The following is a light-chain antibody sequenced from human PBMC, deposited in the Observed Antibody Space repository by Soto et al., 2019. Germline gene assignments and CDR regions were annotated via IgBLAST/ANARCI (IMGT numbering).Light chain of an antibody. V-gene: IGLV2-14*03. J-gene: IGLJ1*01. Sequence: LTQPASVSGSPGQSITISCTGTSKDVGGYDFVSWYQQHPGKAPKLMIYDVSNRPSGVSNRLSGSKSGNTASLTISGLQAEDEADYYCSSYTSRNSLVFGTGTKVTVL. CDR1: SKDVGGYDF. CDR2: DVS. CDR3: SSYTSRNSLV.